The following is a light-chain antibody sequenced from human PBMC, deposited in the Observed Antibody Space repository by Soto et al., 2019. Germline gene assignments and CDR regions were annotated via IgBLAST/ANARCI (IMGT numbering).Light chain of an antibody. CDR1: QNIRSY. J-gene: IGKJ2*01. CDR2: AAS. Sequence: DIQMTQSPSSLSASVGDRVTITCRASQNIRSYLNWYQLKSGKAPKLLIYAASSFQSGVPSRFSGSGSGTDFTLVISGLQPEDFATYYYQQTYTAPYTFGQGTQLEIK. V-gene: IGKV1-39*01. CDR3: QQTYTAPYT.